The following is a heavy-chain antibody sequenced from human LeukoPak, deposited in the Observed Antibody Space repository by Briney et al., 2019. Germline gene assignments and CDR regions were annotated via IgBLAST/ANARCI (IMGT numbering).Heavy chain of an antibody. D-gene: IGHD3-10*01. Sequence: SETLSLTCTVSGGSISSYYWNWIRQSPGRGLEWIGYIYYSGSTYYNPSLKSRVTISIDTSKNQFSPKLSSVTAADTAVYYCARQITSTSGSYHLDYWGQGTLVAVSS. V-gene: IGHV4-59*08. J-gene: IGHJ4*02. CDR3: ARQITSTSGSYHLDY. CDR1: GGSISSYY. CDR2: IYYSGST.